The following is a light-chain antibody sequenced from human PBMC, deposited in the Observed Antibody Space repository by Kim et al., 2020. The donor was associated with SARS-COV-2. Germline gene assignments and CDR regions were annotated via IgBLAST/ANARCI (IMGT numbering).Light chain of an antibody. CDR3: QVWDSGSDHWV. J-gene: IGLJ3*02. CDR1: DIGTKS. CDR2: YDT. V-gene: IGLV3-21*04. Sequence: SYELTQPPSVSEAPGKTATITCGGDDIGTKSVHWYQQKPGQAPVLVIYYDTDRPSGIPERFSASNSGNTATLTVSRVEAGDEADYYCQVWDSGSDHWVFGGGPQLTVL.